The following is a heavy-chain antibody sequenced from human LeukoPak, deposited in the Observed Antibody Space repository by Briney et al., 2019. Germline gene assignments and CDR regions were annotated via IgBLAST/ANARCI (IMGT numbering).Heavy chain of an antibody. Sequence: PGGSLRLSCAASGFTFSSYWMSWVRQAPGKGLEWVANIKQDGSEKYYVDSVKGRFTISRDNARNSLYLQMNSLRAEDTAVYYCARDAWVVPAAIKQYYFDYWGQGTLVTVSS. CDR2: IKQDGSEK. CDR3: ARDAWVVPAAIKQYYFDY. D-gene: IGHD2-2*01. V-gene: IGHV3-7*01. CDR1: GFTFSSYW. J-gene: IGHJ4*02.